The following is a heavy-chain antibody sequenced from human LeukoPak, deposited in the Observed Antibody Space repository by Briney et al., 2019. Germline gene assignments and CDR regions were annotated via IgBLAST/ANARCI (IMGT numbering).Heavy chain of an antibody. CDR2: ISGSSSTI. CDR1: GFTFSTYS. D-gene: IGHD2-15*01. CDR3: ARGAGYCSGGTWRWYYFDY. V-gene: IGHV3-48*01. J-gene: IGHJ4*02. Sequence: GGSLRLSCVVSGFTFSTYSMNWVRQAPGKGLEWVSYISGSSSTIYYADSVKGRFTISRDNAKNSLYLQMNSLRAEDTAVYYCARGAGYCSGGTWRWYYFDYWGQGTLVTVSS.